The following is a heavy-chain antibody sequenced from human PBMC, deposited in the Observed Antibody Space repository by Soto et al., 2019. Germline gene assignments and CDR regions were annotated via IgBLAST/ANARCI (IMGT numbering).Heavy chain of an antibody. CDR3: ANSGFPDF. V-gene: IGHV4-34*08. J-gene: IGHJ4*02. Sequence: GTCVDHGCRWIRQPPGKGLEWIGEINYSGSTNYNPSLKNRVTISVDTSNNQFSLKLSSVTAADTAVYYCANSGFPDFWGQGTLVTVSS. D-gene: IGHD3-22*01. CDR2: INYSGST. CDR1: GTCVDHG.